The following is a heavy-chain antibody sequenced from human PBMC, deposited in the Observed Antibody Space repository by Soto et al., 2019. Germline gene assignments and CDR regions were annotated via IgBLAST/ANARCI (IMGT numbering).Heavy chain of an antibody. CDR2: IKSKTDGGTT. V-gene: IGHV3-15*07. CDR3: TTQGLLWFGELLSDPVDYYYYGMDV. D-gene: IGHD3-10*01. CDR1: GFTFSNAW. J-gene: IGHJ6*02. Sequence: GGSLRLSCAASGFTFSNAWMNWVRQAPGKGLEWVGRIKSKTDGGTTDYAAPVKGRFTISRDDSKNTLYLQMNSLKTEDTAVYYCTTQGLLWFGELLSDPVDYYYYGMDVWGQGTTVTVSS.